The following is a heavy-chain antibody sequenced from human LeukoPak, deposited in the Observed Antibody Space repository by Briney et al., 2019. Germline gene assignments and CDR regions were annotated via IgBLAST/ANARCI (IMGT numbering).Heavy chain of an antibody. Sequence: SETLSLTCTVSGGSISSRIYFWGWIRQPPGKGLEWIGSIYYSGITYNNPSLKSRVTISVDTSKNQFSLKLSSVTAADTAVYYCARHGSGSSSSWYDYWGQGTLVTVSS. V-gene: IGHV4-39*01. CDR3: ARHGSGSSSSWYDY. CDR1: GGSISSRIYF. D-gene: IGHD6-13*01. CDR2: IYYSGIT. J-gene: IGHJ4*02.